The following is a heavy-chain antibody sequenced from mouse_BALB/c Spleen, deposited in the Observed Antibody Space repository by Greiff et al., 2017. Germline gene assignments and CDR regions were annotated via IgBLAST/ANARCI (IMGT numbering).Heavy chain of an antibody. V-gene: IGHV5-17*02. D-gene: IGHD1-1*01. CDR1: GFTFSSFG. CDR2: ISSGSSTI. Sequence: EVMLVESGGGLVQPGGSRKLSCAASGFTFSSFGMHWVRQAPEKGLEWVAYISSGSSTIYYADTVKGRFTISRDNPKNTLFLQMTSLRSEDTAMYYCARFYYGSSYHFDYWGQGTTLTVSS. J-gene: IGHJ2*01. CDR3: ARFYYGSSYHFDY.